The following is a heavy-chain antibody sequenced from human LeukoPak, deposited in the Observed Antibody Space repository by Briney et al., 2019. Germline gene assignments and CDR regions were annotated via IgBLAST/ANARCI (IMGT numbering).Heavy chain of an antibody. D-gene: IGHD4-17*01. Sequence: GESLKISCKGSGYSFTNYCIGWVRQMPGQGVEWLGLIYPRDSDTRYRPSFQGQVIISADKSISTAYLQWSSLKASDTAMYYCARLYGDYGEYFDYWGQGTLVTVSS. CDR2: IYPRDSDT. J-gene: IGHJ4*02. CDR1: GYSFTNYC. V-gene: IGHV5-51*01. CDR3: ARLYGDYGEYFDY.